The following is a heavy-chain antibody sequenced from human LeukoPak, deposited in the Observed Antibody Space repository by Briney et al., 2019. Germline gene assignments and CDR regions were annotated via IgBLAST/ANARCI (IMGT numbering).Heavy chain of an antibody. Sequence: PGGSLRLSCAASGFTFSSYSMNWVRQAPGKGLEWVSYISSSSSTIYYADSVKGRFTISRDNAKNSLYLQMNSLRAEDTALYYCARDGAPYSSGWYSVDYWGQGTLVTVSS. CDR3: ARDGAPYSSGWYSVDY. CDR2: ISSSSSTI. J-gene: IGHJ4*02. CDR1: GFTFSSYS. V-gene: IGHV3-48*04. D-gene: IGHD6-19*01.